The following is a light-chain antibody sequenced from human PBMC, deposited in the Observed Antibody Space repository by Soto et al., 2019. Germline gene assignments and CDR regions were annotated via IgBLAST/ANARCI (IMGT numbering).Light chain of an antibody. J-gene: IGKJ1*01. Sequence: AIRMTQSPSPFSASTGDRVTITCRASQGISSNLAWYQQKPGKAPKLLIYAASTLQSGVPSRFSGSGSGTDFTLTITCLQSEDFATYYCQHYYSYPLTFGEGTKVEIK. CDR2: AAS. CDR3: QHYYSYPLT. V-gene: IGKV1-8*01. CDR1: QGISSN.